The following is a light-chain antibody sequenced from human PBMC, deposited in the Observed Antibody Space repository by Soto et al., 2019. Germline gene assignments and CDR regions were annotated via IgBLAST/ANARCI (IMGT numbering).Light chain of an antibody. V-gene: IGLV2-14*01. CDR2: DVS. CDR1: SSDVGGYNY. CDR3: SSYTSSSISYV. J-gene: IGLJ1*01. Sequence: LTQPASVSGSPGQSITISCTGTSSDVGGYNYVSWYQQHPGKAPKLMIYDVSNRPSGVSNRFSGSKSGDTASLTISGLQAEDEAYYYCSSYTSSSISYVFGTGTKVTVL.